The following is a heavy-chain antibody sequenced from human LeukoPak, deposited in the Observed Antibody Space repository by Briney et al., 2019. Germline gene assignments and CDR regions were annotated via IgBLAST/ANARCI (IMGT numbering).Heavy chain of an antibody. CDR3: AKDLGRIAVAPY. CDR2: ISYDGSNK. V-gene: IGHV3-30*18. CDR1: GFTFSSYG. J-gene: IGHJ4*02. D-gene: IGHD6-19*01. Sequence: GGSLRLSCAASGFTFSSYGMHWVRQAPGKGLEWVAVISYDGSNKYYADSVKGRFTISRDNSKNTLYLQMNSLRAEDTAVYYCAKDLGRIAVAPYWGQGTLVTVSS.